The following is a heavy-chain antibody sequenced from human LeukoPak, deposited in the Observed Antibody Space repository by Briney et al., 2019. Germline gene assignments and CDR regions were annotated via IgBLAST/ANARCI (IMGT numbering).Heavy chain of an antibody. V-gene: IGHV4-34*01. CDR3: ARGSYDSSGYYAFDI. D-gene: IGHD3-22*01. J-gene: IGHJ3*02. CDR2: INHSGST. CDR1: GGSFSGYC. Sequence: PSETLSLTCAVYGGSFSGYCWSWIRQPPGKGLEWIREINHSGSTNYNPSLKSRVTISVDTSKNQFSLKLSSVTAADTAVYYCARGSYDSSGYYAFDIWGQGTMVTVSS.